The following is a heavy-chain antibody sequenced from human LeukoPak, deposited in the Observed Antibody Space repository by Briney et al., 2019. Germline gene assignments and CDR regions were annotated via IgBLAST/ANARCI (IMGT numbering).Heavy chain of an antibody. V-gene: IGHV1-18*01. J-gene: IGHJ4*02. CDR3: ARAHWNDRAID. CDR2: ISAYNGNT. CDR1: GYTFTYYA. Sequence: GASVKVSCKASGYTFTYYAMNWVRQAPGQGLEWMGWISAYNGNTNYAQKLQGRVTMTTDTSTSTAYMELRSLRSDDTAVYYCARAHWNDRAIDWGQGTLVTVSS. D-gene: IGHD1-1*01.